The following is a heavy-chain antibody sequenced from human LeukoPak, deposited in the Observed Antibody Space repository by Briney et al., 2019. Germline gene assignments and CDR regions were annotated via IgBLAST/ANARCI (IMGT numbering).Heavy chain of an antibody. V-gene: IGHV3-23*01. D-gene: IGHD1-26*01. CDR1: GFTFSSYA. J-gene: IGHJ4*02. Sequence: PGGSLRLSCGASGFTFSSYAMSWVRQAPGKGLEWVSTISGSGGSTHYADSVKGRFTISRDNSKNTLYLQMNSLRAEDTAVYYCANHRYSGTYSTYFDYWGQGTLVTVSS. CDR3: ANHRYSGTYSTYFDY. CDR2: ISGSGGST.